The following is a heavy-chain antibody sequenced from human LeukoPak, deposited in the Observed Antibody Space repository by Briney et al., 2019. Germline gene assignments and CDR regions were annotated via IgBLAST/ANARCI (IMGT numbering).Heavy chain of an antibody. D-gene: IGHD6-19*01. Sequence: SETLSLTCTVSGGSISSSTYFWGWIRQPPGKGLEWIGSIYYSGSTYYNPSLKSRVTISVDSSKNQFSLKLTSVTAVDTAVYYCARTVADYAFDIWGQGTMVTVSS. CDR2: IYYSGST. CDR3: ARTVADYAFDI. V-gene: IGHV4-39*07. J-gene: IGHJ3*02. CDR1: GGSISSSTYF.